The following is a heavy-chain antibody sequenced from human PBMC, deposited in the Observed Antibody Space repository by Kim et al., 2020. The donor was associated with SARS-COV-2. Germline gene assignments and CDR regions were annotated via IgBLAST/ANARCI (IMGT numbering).Heavy chain of an antibody. CDR3: ARGIRVLRFLEWLLYFDY. Sequence: SETLSLTCAVYGGSFSGYYWSWIRQPPGKGLEWIGEINHSGSTNYNPSLKSRVTISVDTSKNQFSLKLSSVTAADTAVYYCARGIRVLRFLEWLLYFDYWGQGTLGTVSS. V-gene: IGHV4-34*01. J-gene: IGHJ4*02. CDR1: GGSFSGYY. CDR2: INHSGST. D-gene: IGHD3-3*01.